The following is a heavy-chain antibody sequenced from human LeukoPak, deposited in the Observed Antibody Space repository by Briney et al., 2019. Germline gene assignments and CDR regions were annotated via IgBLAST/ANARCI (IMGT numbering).Heavy chain of an antibody. Sequence: ASVKVSCKASGYTFTGYYIHWVRQAPGQGLEWMGIVNPSGGSTTYTQKFQGRVTMTRDTSTSTVYMELSSLRSEDTAVYYCARGEYDFDIWGQGTMVTVSS. J-gene: IGHJ3*02. CDR3: ARGEYDFDI. V-gene: IGHV1-46*01. CDR2: VNPSGGST. CDR1: GYTFTGYY. D-gene: IGHD3-10*01.